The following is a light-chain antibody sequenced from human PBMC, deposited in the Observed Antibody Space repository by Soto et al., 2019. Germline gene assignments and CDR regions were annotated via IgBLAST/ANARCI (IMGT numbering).Light chain of an antibody. J-gene: IGLJ1*01. CDR1: SSDVGGYNY. CDR2: DVS. V-gene: IGLV2-11*01. CDR3: CASAGRYPPDV. Sequence: QSALTQPRSVSGSPGQSVTISCTGTSSDVGGYNYVSWYQHHPGRAPKLMIYDVSKRPTGVPDRCSGSKSGNTAPPTISGRQAGDGAVYCCCASAGRYPPDVFGTGTELTVL.